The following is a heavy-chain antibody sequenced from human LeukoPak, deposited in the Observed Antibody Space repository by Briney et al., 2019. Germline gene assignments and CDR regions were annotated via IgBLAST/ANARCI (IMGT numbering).Heavy chain of an antibody. CDR3: AREESSSGWYGAFDY. CDR2: INNDGSST. CDR1: GFTFSNYW. Sequence: GGSLRLSCAASGFTFSNYWMHRVRQAPGKGLVWVSRINNDGSSTSYADSVKGRFTISRDNAKNTLYLQMNSLRVEDTAVYYCAREESSSGWYGAFDYWGQGTLVTVSS. D-gene: IGHD6-19*01. V-gene: IGHV3-74*01. J-gene: IGHJ4*02.